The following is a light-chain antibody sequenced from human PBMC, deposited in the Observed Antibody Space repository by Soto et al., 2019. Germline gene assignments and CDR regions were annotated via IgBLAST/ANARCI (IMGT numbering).Light chain of an antibody. CDR2: GAS. CDR1: QSVSSN. CDR3: QQYNNWPRT. J-gene: IGKJ1*01. Sequence: EIVMTHAPATLSVSPGERATLSCRASQSVSSNLAWYQQKPGQAPSLLIYGASTRATGIPARFSGSGSGTNFTLTISSLQSEDFAVYYCQQYNNWPRTFGQGTKV. V-gene: IGKV3-15*01.